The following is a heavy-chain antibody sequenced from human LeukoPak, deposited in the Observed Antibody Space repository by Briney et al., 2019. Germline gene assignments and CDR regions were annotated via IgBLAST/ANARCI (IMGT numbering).Heavy chain of an antibody. J-gene: IGHJ4*02. CDR2: IKQDGSAK. CDR3: ARTIREQWLTIDY. V-gene: IGHV3-7*04. Sequence: PGGSLRLSCAASGFTFSTYGMNWVRQAPGKGLEWVANIKQDGSAKYYVDSVKGRFTISRDNAKNSLYLQMNSLGAEDTAVYYCARTIREQWLTIDYWGQGTLVTFSS. D-gene: IGHD6-19*01. CDR1: GFTFSTYG.